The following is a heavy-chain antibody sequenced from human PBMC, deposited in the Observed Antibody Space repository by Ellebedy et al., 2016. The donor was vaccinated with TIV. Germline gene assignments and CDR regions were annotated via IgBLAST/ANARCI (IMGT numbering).Heavy chain of an antibody. V-gene: IGHV3-23*01. D-gene: IGHD5-18*01. Sequence: PGGSMRLSCATSGFTSSSYAMSWVRQAPGKGLEWVSTISSTGSRTYYADSVEGRFTISRDNSKSTVDLQMNSLRVEDTAVYFCAKNRTPGDGYWVFDDWGQGTLVTVSS. CDR3: AKNRTPGDGYWVFDD. CDR1: GFTSSSYA. CDR2: ISSTGSRT. J-gene: IGHJ4*02.